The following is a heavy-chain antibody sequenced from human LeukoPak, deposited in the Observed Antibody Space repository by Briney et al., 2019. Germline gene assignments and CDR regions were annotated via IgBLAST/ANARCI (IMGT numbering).Heavy chain of an antibody. Sequence: SETLSLTCAVYGGSFSGYYWSWIRQPPGKGLEWIGEINHSGSTNYNPSLKSRVTISVDTSKNQFSLKLSSVTAADTAVYYCASFPSYYCDSSSPSFDIWGQGTMVTVSS. CDR3: ASFPSYYCDSSSPSFDI. CDR1: GGSFSGYY. V-gene: IGHV4-34*01. CDR2: INHSGST. D-gene: IGHD3-22*01. J-gene: IGHJ3*02.